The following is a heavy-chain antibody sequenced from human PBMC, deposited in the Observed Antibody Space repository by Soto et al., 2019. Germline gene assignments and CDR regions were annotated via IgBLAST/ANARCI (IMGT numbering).Heavy chain of an antibody. V-gene: IGHV3-9*01. D-gene: IGHD4-17*01. CDR2: ISWNSGSI. CDR1: GFTFDDYA. CDR3: AKNILLDYGVDY. J-gene: IGHJ4*01. Sequence: EVQLVESGGGLVQPGRSLRLSCAASGFTFDDYAMHWVRQAPGKGLEWVSGISWNSGSIGYADSVKGRFTISRDNTQNSPFLQKTSLRAEETPLFYCAKNILLDYGVDYWG.